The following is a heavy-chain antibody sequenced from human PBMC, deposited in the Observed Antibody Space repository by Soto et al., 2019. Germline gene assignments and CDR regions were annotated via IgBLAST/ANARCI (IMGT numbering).Heavy chain of an antibody. CDR2: IYHSGST. CDR3: ARIAAAGTNFDY. CDR1: GGSISSSNW. V-gene: IGHV4-4*02. D-gene: IGHD6-13*01. Sequence: QVQLQESGPGLVKPSGTLSLTCAVSGGSISSSNWWSWVRQPQGKGLEWIGEIYHSGSTNYNPSLESRVTIAVDKSKNQFSLKLSSVTAADPAVYYCARIAAAGTNFDYWGQGTLVTVSS. J-gene: IGHJ4*02.